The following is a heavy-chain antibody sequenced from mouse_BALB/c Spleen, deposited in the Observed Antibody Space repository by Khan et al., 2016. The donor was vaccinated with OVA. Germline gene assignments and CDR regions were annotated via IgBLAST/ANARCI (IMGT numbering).Heavy chain of an antibody. V-gene: IGHV3-1*02. CDR1: GYSITSGYA. D-gene: IGHD2-1*01. CDR3: TRDGNYIDY. Sequence: EVQLQESGPDLVKPSQSLSLTCTVTGYSITSGYAWHWLRQFPGNKLEWMAYIYFSGSINYNPSLKSRISVTRDTSKNQFFLQLTSVTSEDTATXYCTRDGNYIDYWGQGTSVTVSS. CDR2: IYFSGSI. J-gene: IGHJ4*01.